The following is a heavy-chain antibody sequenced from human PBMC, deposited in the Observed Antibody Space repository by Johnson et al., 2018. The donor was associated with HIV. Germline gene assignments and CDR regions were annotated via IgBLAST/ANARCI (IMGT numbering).Heavy chain of an antibody. Sequence: MQLVESGGGLEQPGRSLRLSCEASGFTFSSYAMSWVRQAPGKGLEWVSAISGSGGSTYYADSVKGRFTISRDNSKNTLYLQMNSLRAEDTAVYYCAKSYSSSWYTDAFDIWGQGTMVTVSS. CDR3: AKSYSSSWYTDAFDI. D-gene: IGHD6-13*01. J-gene: IGHJ3*02. V-gene: IGHV3-23*04. CDR2: ISGSGGST. CDR1: GFTFSSYA.